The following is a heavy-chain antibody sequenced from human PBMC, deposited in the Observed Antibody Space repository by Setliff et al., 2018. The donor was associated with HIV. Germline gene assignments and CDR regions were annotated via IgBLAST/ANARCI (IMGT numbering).Heavy chain of an antibody. Sequence: ASVKVSCKASGYTLTDFYIHWVRQAPGQGLEWMGWIAPNSGGTGYAENFQGRVTMTRDTSVNTSYMELSRLTSDDTAVYYCAKEGNSVDNWLEPWGPGTLVTVSS. J-gene: IGHJ5*02. CDR3: AKEGNSVDNWLEP. CDR1: GYTLTDFY. V-gene: IGHV1-2*02. CDR2: IAPNSGGT. D-gene: IGHD6-13*01.